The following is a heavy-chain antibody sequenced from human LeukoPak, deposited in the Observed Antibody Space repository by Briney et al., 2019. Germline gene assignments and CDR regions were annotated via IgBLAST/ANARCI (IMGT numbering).Heavy chain of an antibody. V-gene: IGHV4-59*01. Sequence: LETLSLTCTFPGDSITYYYWSWIRQPPGKGLEWIGYVYYTGSTNYNPSLKSRLTISLDTSNNQFSLKLSSVTAADTAVYYCATGRVRYGSEFWGRGTLVTVSS. CDR2: VYYTGST. D-gene: IGHD3-10*01. J-gene: IGHJ4*02. CDR3: ATGRVRYGSEF. CDR1: GDSITYYY.